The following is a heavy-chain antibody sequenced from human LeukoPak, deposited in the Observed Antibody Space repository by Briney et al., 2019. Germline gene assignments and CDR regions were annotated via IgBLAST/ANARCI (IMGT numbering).Heavy chain of an antibody. CDR3: AREGVEAEDMEVYAFDI. Sequence: TSETLSLTCTVSGGSISSYYWSWIRQPAGKGLEWIGRIYTSGSTNYNPSLKSRVTMSVDTSKNQFSLKLSSVTAADTAVYYCAREGVEAEDMEVYAFDIWGQGTMVTVSS. J-gene: IGHJ3*02. CDR1: GGSISSYY. CDR2: IYTSGST. V-gene: IGHV4-4*07. D-gene: IGHD1-14*01.